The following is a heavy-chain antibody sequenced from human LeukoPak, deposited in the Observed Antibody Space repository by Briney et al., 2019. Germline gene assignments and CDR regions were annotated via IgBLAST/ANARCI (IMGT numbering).Heavy chain of an antibody. V-gene: IGHV3-21*01. CDR3: ARVWVTITGTVDAFDI. Sequence: SSSSSYIYYADSVKGLFTISRDNAKNSLYLQMNSLRAEDTAVYYCARVWVTITGTVDAFDIWGQGTMVTVSS. J-gene: IGHJ3*02. CDR2: SSSSSYI. D-gene: IGHD1/OR15-1a*01.